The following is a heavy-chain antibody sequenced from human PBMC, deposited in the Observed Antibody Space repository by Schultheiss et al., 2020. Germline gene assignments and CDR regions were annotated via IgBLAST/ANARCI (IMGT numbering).Heavy chain of an antibody. D-gene: IGHD6-13*01. V-gene: IGHV4-59*08. Sequence: SQTLSLTCAVYGGSFSGYYWSWIRQPPGKGLEWIDYIYHNESTNHNPSLKSRVTISVDTPKNQFSLKLSSVTAADTAVYYCARLPSYSSSWYRGNWFDPWGQGTLVTVSS. J-gene: IGHJ5*02. CDR3: ARLPSYSSSWYRGNWFDP. CDR1: GGSFSGYY. CDR2: IYHNEST.